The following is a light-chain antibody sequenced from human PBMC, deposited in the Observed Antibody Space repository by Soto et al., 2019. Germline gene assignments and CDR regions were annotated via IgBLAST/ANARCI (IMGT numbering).Light chain of an antibody. CDR3: QQYGSSYPWT. V-gene: IGKV3-20*01. CDR2: GAS. J-gene: IGKJ1*01. CDR1: QSVSSNY. Sequence: EIVLTQSPGTLSLSPGERATLSSRASQSVSSNYLAWYQQKPGQATSLLIYGASSRANGIPDRFSGSGSGTDFTLTIRRLEPEDFAVYYCQQYGSSYPWTFGQGTKVDIK.